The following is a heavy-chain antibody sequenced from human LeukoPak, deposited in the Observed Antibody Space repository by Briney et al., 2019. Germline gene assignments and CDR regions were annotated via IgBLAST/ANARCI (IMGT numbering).Heavy chain of an antibody. D-gene: IGHD2-2*01. Sequence: PSQTLSLTCTVSGASISSGGYYWSWIRQHPGKGLEWIGYIYYSGSTYYNPSLKSRVTISVDTSKNQFSLKLSSVTAAGTAVYYCARTSSSTSSIDYWGQGTLVTVSS. CDR2: IYYSGST. CDR3: ARTSSSTSSIDY. V-gene: IGHV4-31*03. CDR1: GASISSGGYY. J-gene: IGHJ4*02.